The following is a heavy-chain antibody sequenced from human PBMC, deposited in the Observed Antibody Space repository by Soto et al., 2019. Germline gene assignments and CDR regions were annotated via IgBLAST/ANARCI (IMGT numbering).Heavy chain of an antibody. D-gene: IGHD2-15*01. V-gene: IGHV1-18*01. J-gene: IGHJ6*03. CDR1: GYTFTSYG. Sequence: ASVKVSCKASGYTFTSYGISWVRQAPGQGLEWMGWISAYNGNTNYAQKLQGRVTMTTDTSTSTAYMELRSLRSDDTAVYYCARGRRTYCSGGSCYPRTSHYYYYMDVWGKGTTVTVSS. CDR3: ARGRRTYCSGGSCYPRTSHYYYYMDV. CDR2: ISAYNGNT.